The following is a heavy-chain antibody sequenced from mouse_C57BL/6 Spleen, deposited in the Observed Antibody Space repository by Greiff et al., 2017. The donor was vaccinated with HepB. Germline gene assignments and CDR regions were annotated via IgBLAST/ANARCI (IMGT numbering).Heavy chain of an antibody. D-gene: IGHD3-1*01. CDR2: INPSSGYT. CDR1: GYTFTSYW. V-gene: IGHV1-7*01. CDR3: ARSDPRRGNYWYFDV. Sequence: VQRVESGAELAKPGASVKLSCKASGYTFTSYWMHWVKQRPGQGLEWIGYINPSSGYTKYNQKFKDKATLTADKSSSTAYMQLSSLTYEDSAVYYCARSDPRRGNYWYFDVWGTGTTVTVSS. J-gene: IGHJ1*03.